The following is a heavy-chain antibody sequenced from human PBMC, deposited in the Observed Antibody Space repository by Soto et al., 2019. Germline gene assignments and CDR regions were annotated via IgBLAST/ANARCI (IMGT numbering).Heavy chain of an antibody. CDR1: GGSISSSSYY. CDR3: ASADYGDYIFDY. V-gene: IGHV4-30-4*08. D-gene: IGHD4-17*01. J-gene: IGHJ4*02. CDR2: IYYSGST. Sequence: SETLSLTCSVSGGSISSSSYYWNWIRQPPGKGLEWIGYIYYSGSTYYNPSLKSRVTISVDTSKNQFSLKLSSVTAADTAVYYCASADYGDYIFDYWGQGTLVTVSS.